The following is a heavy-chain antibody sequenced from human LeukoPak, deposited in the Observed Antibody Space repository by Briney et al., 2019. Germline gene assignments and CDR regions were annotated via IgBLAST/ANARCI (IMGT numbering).Heavy chain of an antibody. CDR2: IKSKTDGGTT. V-gene: IGHV3-15*01. Sequence: PGGSLRLSCAASGFTFSNAWMSWVRQARGKGLEWVGHIKSKTDGGTTDYAAPVKGRFTISRDDSKNTLYLQMNSLKTEDTAVYYCTTRSGRTPSIRYAFDIWGQGTMVTVSS. D-gene: IGHD1-26*01. CDR1: GFTFSNAW. CDR3: TTRSGRTPSIRYAFDI. J-gene: IGHJ3*02.